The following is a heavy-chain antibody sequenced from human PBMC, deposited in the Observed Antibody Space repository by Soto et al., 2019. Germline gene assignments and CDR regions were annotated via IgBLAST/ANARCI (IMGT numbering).Heavy chain of an antibody. CDR1: GYTLTELS. J-gene: IGHJ4*02. CDR3: ATVTDIVVVPAFDY. V-gene: IGHV1-24*01. Sequence: GASVKVSCKVSGYTLTELSMHWVRQAPGKGLEWMGGFDPEDGETIYAQKFQGRVTMTEDTSTDTAYMELSSLRSEDTAVYYCATVTDIVVVPAFDYWGQGTLVTVSS. CDR2: FDPEDGET. D-gene: IGHD2-2*01.